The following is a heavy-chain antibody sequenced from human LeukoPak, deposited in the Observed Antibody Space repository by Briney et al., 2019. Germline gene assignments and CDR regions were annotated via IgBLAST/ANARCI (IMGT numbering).Heavy chain of an antibody. CDR3: ARGGDSSGAFDI. Sequence: GGSLRLSCVASGFTLGTYWMTWVRQTPGKGLEWVANIAPDGSLKYYVDSVKGRFTISRDNAKNSLYLQMNSLRAEDTAVYYCARGGDSSGAFDIWGQGTMVTVSS. CDR1: GFTLGTYW. CDR2: IAPDGSLK. D-gene: IGHD3-22*01. V-gene: IGHV3-7*01. J-gene: IGHJ3*02.